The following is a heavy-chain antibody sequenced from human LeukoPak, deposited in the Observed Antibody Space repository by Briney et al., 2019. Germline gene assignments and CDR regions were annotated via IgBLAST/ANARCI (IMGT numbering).Heavy chain of an antibody. CDR3: ARVTAPYYYDSSGYYSY. D-gene: IGHD3-22*01. Sequence: SQTLSLTCTVSGGSISSGSYYWSWIRQPAGKGLEWIGRIYTSGSTNYNPSLKSRVTISVDTSKNQFSLKLSSVTAADTAVYYCARVTAPYYYDSSGYYSYWGQGALVTVSS. V-gene: IGHV4-61*02. CDR1: GGSISSGSYY. J-gene: IGHJ4*02. CDR2: IYTSGST.